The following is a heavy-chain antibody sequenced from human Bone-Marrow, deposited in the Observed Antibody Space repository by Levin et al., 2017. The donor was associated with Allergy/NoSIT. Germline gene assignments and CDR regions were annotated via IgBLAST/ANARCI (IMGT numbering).Heavy chain of an antibody. Sequence: GGSLRLSCAASGLSFSNYDMNWVRQAPGKGLEWVSSISGGSSRIYYADSVKGRFTISRDNAKNSLYLQMNSLRVEDTAVYYCASWAMFYYDGSDFDYFYYGTDVWGQGTTVTVSS. CDR2: ISGGSSRI. V-gene: IGHV3-21*06. D-gene: IGHD3-16*01. J-gene: IGHJ6*02. CDR3: ASWAMFYYDGSDFDYFYYGTDV. CDR1: GLSFSNYD.